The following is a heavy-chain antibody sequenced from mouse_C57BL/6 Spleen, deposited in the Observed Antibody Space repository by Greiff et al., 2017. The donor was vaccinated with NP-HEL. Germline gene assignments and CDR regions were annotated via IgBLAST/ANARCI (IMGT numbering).Heavy chain of an antibody. J-gene: IGHJ2*01. D-gene: IGHD1-1*01. CDR3: TRGDYYGSREDYVDY. V-gene: IGHV5-9-1*02. Sequence: DVHLVESGEGLVKPGGSLKLSCAASGFTFSSYAMSWVRQTPEKRLEWVAYISSGGDYIYYADTVKGRFTISRDNARNTLYLQMSSLKSEDTAMYYCTRGDYYGSREDYVDYWGQGTTLTVSS. CDR1: GFTFSSYA. CDR2: ISSGGDYI.